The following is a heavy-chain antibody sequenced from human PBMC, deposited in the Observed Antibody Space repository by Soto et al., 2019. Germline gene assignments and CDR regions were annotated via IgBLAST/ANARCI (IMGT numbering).Heavy chain of an antibody. CDR2: ISSSSSTI. Sequence: EVQLMESGGGLVQPGGSLRLSCAASGLTFSSYSMNWVRQAPGKGLEWVSYISSSSSTIYYADSVKGRFTISRDNAKNSLYLQMNSLRHEDTAVYYCARDHDSSGWYDAFDIWGQGTMVTVSS. D-gene: IGHD6-19*01. CDR3: ARDHDSSGWYDAFDI. J-gene: IGHJ3*02. V-gene: IGHV3-48*02. CDR1: GLTFSSYS.